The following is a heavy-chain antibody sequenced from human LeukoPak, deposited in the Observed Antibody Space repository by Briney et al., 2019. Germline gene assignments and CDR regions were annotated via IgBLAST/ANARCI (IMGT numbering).Heavy chain of an antibody. Sequence: ASVKVSCKASEYTRTSYAMHWVRQAPGQRLEWMGWINAGNGNTKYSQKFQGRVTITRDTSASTAYMELSSLRSEDTAVYYCARGRMVRGAPPDYWGQGTLVTVSS. CDR2: INAGNGNT. CDR3: ARGRMVRGAPPDY. V-gene: IGHV1-3*01. D-gene: IGHD3-10*01. CDR1: EYTRTSYA. J-gene: IGHJ4*02.